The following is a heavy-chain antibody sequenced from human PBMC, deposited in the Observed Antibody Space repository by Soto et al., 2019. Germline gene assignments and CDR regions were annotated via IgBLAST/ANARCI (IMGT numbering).Heavy chain of an antibody. CDR3: ARRPYYYDSSVSRYVDY. D-gene: IGHD3-22*01. CDR2: IIPIFDTT. CDR1: GGSFRTYA. V-gene: IGHV1-69*01. Sequence: QVQLVQSGAEVKKPGSSVKVSCKASGGSFRTYAFSWVRQAPGQGLEWMGGIIPIFDTTDYAQKFQGRVTISADEATSTVYMELSRLRSEDTAVYYCARRPYYYDSSVSRYVDYWGQGTLVTVSS. J-gene: IGHJ4*02.